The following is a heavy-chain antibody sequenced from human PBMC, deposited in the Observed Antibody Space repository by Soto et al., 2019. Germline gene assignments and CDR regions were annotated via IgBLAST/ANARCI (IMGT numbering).Heavy chain of an antibody. CDR3: ARRQWSPRGYYFYYGLDV. V-gene: IGHV1-18*04. J-gene: IGHJ6*02. CDR1: GYTFTIYG. CDR2: ISSYNGNT. D-gene: IGHD6-19*01. Sequence: SVKVSFKASGYTFTIYGLSWVRQAPGQGLEWMGWISSYNGNTNYAQKLQGRFTISRDNAKNSLYLQVNRLRVEDTALYHCARRQWSPRGYYFYYGLDVWGQGTTVTVSS.